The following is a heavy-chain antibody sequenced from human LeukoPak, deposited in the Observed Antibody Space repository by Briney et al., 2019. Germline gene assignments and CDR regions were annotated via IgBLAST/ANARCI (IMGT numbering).Heavy chain of an antibody. CDR1: GFTFSSYE. CDR2: ISSSGSTI. V-gene: IGHV3-48*03. J-gene: IGHJ3*02. Sequence: QTGGSLRLSCAASGFTFSSYEMNWVRQAPGKGLEWVSYISSSGSTIYYADSVKGRFTISRDNAKNSLYLQMNSLRAEDTAVYYCAKDGAGRSWYSERGRAFDIWGQGTMVTVSS. CDR3: AKDGAGRSWYSERGRAFDI. D-gene: IGHD6-13*01.